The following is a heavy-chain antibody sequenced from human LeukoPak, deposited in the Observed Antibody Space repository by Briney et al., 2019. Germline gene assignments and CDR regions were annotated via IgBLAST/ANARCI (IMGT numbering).Heavy chain of an antibody. CDR1: GFTFSSYG. CDR2: IRYDGSNK. V-gene: IGHV3-30*02. J-gene: IGHJ4*02. D-gene: IGHD2-2*01. CDR3: AKVRVVVPAAPYFDY. Sequence: GGSLRLSCAASGFTFSSYGMHWVRQAPGKGLEWVAFIRYDGSNKYYADSVKGRFTISRDNSKNTLYLQMNSLRAEDTAVYYCAKVRVVVPAAPYFDYWGQGTLVTVSS.